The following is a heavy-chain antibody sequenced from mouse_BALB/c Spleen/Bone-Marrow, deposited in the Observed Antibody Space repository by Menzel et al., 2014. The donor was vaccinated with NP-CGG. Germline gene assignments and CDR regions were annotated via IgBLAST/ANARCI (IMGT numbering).Heavy chain of an antibody. CDR1: GHTFTDYW. CDR2: IDTSDSYT. Sequence: LVESGAELVMPGASVKMSCKASGHTFTDYWMHWVKQRPGQGLEWIGAIDTSDSYTSYNQKFKGKATLTVDESSSTAYMPHSSVISGDSALYYCTSSHYMYAPFAYWRRDTLVSVSA. D-gene: IGHD2-14*01. J-gene: IGHJ3*01. V-gene: IGHV1-69*01. CDR3: TSSHYMYAPFAY.